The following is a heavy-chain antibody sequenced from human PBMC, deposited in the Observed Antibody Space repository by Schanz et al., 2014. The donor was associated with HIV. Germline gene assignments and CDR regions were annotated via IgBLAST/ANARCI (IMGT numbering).Heavy chain of an antibody. J-gene: IGHJ4*02. Sequence: EVHLVESGGDLVQPGGSLRLSCAASGFTFSSYSMNWVRQAPGKGLEWIAHISLSSGTKYNADSVKGRFTISRDNGKSSLFLQMSSLRADDTAVYYCARDSGPGIYWGQGTLVTVSS. CDR3: ARDSGPGIY. CDR1: GFTFSSYS. CDR2: ISLSSGTK. V-gene: IGHV3-48*04. D-gene: IGHD3-10*01.